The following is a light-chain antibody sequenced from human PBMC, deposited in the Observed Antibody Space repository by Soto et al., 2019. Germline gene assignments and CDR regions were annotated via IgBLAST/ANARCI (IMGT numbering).Light chain of an antibody. CDR1: SSDVGGYNY. CDR2: EVR. CDR3: SSYSTSAAPYV. Sequence: QSVLTQPASVSGSPGQSITISCTGTSSDVGGYNYVSWYQQHPGKAPKLMIYEVRNRPSGVSNRFSGSKSGNTASLTISGLQVEDEADYFCSSYSTSAAPYVFGTGTKVTVL. J-gene: IGLJ1*01. V-gene: IGLV2-14*01.